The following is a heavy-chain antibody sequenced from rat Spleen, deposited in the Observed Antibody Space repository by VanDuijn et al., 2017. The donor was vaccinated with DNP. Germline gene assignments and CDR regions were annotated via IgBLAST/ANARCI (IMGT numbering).Heavy chain of an antibody. CDR1: GFNFNDYW. V-gene: IGHV4-2*01. CDR3: VRERFGVDY. J-gene: IGHJ2*01. D-gene: IGHD4-3*01. Sequence: EVKLVESGGGLVQPGRSLKLSCEASGFNFNDYWMGWVRQAPGKGLEWIAEINKDSRTIKYTPSLKDKLTISRDNGQNTLYLQMSKLGSEDTAIYYCVRERFGVDYWGQGVMVTVSS. CDR2: INKDSRTI.